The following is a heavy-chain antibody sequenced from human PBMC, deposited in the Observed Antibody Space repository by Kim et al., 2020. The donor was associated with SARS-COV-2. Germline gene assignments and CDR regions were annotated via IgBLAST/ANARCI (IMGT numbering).Heavy chain of an antibody. D-gene: IGHD4-17*01. Sequence: GGSLRLSCAASGFTFRNSWVSWVRQAPGKGLEWVGRIKSKTDGGTTAYAAPVKGRFTISRDDSKDTLYLQMNSLKIEDTAVYYCTTDLHDYGDYDSWGQGTLVTVSS. V-gene: IGHV3-15*01. CDR2: IKSKTDGGTT. CDR3: TTDLHDYGDYDS. J-gene: IGHJ4*02. CDR1: GFTFRNSW.